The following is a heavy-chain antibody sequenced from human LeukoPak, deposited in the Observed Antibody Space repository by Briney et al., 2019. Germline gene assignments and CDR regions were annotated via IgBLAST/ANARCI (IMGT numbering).Heavy chain of an antibody. CDR3: AKLVVVVAHFDY. V-gene: IGHV3-23*01. CDR2: ISGSGGST. Sequence: GGSLRLSCAASGFTFSSYVMSWVRQAPGKGLEGVSAISGSGGSTYYAASVKGRFTISRDNSKNTLYLQMNSLRAEDTAVYYCAKLVVVVAHFDYWGQGTLVTVSS. D-gene: IGHD2-15*01. J-gene: IGHJ4*02. CDR1: GFTFSSYV.